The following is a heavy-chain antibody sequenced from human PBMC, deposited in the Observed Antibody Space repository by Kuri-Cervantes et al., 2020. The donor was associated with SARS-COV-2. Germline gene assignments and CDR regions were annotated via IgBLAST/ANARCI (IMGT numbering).Heavy chain of an antibody. CDR3: ARDRYSGSYVRRWFDY. D-gene: IGHD1-26*01. J-gene: IGHJ5*01. Sequence: ASVKVSCKASGYTFTGYYMHWVRQAPGQGLEWMGWINPNSGGTNYAQKFQGRVTMTRDTSISIAYMELSRLRSDDTAVYYCARDRYSGSYVRRWFDYWGQGTLVTVSS. CDR2: INPNSGGT. CDR1: GYTFTGYY. V-gene: IGHV1-2*02.